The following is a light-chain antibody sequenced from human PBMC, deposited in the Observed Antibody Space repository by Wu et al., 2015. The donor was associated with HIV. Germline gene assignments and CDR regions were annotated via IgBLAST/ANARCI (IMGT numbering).Light chain of an antibody. Sequence: DIQMSQSPSFVSASVGARVIITCRATQDIGSWLAWYQMKPGKAPQLLISAASTLQSGVPSRFSGSGSGTGFTLTINNLQPEDIATYYCQQCHSFPLTFGGGTKXXLK. V-gene: IGKV1-12*01. CDR2: AAS. CDR1: QDIGSW. J-gene: IGKJ4*01. CDR3: QQCHSFPLT.